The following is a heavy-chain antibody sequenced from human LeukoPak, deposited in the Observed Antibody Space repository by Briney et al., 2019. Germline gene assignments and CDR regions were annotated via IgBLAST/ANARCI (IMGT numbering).Heavy chain of an antibody. Sequence: GGSLRLSCAASGFTFSTYNMHWVRQAPGKGLVWVSRINSDGSSTSYADSVKGRFTISRDNAKNTLYLQMNSLRVEDTAVYYCAKYYGSGTYAVDYWGQGTLATVSS. CDR3: AKYYGSGTYAVDY. J-gene: IGHJ4*02. V-gene: IGHV3-74*01. D-gene: IGHD3-10*01. CDR1: GFTFSTYN. CDR2: INSDGSST.